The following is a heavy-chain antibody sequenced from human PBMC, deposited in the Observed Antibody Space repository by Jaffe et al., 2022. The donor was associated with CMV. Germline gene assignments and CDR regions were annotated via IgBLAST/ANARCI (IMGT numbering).Heavy chain of an antibody. CDR1: GYTFTSYG. D-gene: IGHD3-9*01. V-gene: IGHV1-18*04. J-gene: IGHJ6*03. CDR2: ISAYNGNT. CDR3: AREGRSLPSLTGYLGDYYYYYMDV. Sequence: QVQLVQSGAEVKKPGASVKVSCKASGYTFTSYGISWVRQAPGQGLEWMGWISAYNGNTNYAQKLQGRVTMTTDTSTSTAYMELRSLRSDDTAVYYCAREGRSLPSLTGYLGDYYYYYMDVWGKGTTVTVSS.